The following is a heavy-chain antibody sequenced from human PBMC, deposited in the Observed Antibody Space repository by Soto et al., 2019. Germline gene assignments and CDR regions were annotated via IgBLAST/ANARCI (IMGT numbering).Heavy chain of an antibody. CDR3: ARLLGYSVGYGYLGYLGY. CDR2: IYPGDSDT. CDR1: GYSFTSYW. J-gene: IGHJ4*02. Sequence: GESLKISCKGSGYSFTSYWIGWVRQMPGKGLEWMGIIYPGDSDTRYSPSFQGQVTISADKSISTAYLQWSSLKASDTAMYYCARLLGYSVGYGYLGYLGYWAEGTLVTVSS. V-gene: IGHV5-51*01. D-gene: IGHD5-18*01.